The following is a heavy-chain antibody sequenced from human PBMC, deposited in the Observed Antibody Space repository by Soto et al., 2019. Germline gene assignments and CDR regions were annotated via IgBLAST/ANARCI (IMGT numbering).Heavy chain of an antibody. Sequence: PGGSLRLSCAASGFTFSSYAMHWVRQAPGKGLEWVAVISYDGSNKYYADSVKGRFTISRDNSKNTLYLQMNSLRAEDTAVYYCAGGLEDSGYYYRPYYYGMDVWGQGTTVTVSS. CDR1: GFTFSSYA. CDR2: ISYDGSNK. CDR3: AGGLEDSGYYYRPYYYGMDV. D-gene: IGHD3-22*01. J-gene: IGHJ6*02. V-gene: IGHV3-30-3*01.